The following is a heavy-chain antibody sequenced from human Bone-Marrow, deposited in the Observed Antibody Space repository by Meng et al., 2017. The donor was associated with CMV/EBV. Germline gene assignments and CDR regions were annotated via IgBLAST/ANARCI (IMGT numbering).Heavy chain of an antibody. CDR2: IWYDGSNK. J-gene: IGHJ6*02. CDR3: AKDLLPLIRSPYGMDV. V-gene: IGHV3-33*06. CDR1: GFTFSSYG. D-gene: IGHD3-22*01. Sequence: GESLKISCAASGFTFSSYGMHWVRQAPGKGLEWVAVIWYDGSNKYYADSVKGRFTISRDNSKNTLYLQMNSLRAEDTAVYYCAKDLLPLIRSPYGMDVWGPGTTVPVSS.